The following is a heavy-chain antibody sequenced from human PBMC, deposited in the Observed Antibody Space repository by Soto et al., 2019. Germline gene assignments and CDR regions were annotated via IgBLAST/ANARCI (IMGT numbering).Heavy chain of an antibody. CDR2: IRGSGTTI. CDR3: ARDQTTGWFDP. D-gene: IGHD4-17*01. V-gene: IGHV3-48*02. Sequence: PGGSLRLSCAASGFTFSSYGMHWVRQAPGKGLEWLSYIRGSGTTIYYADSVRGRFTTSRDNAKNSLYLQMNSLRDDDTAVYYCARDQTTGWFDPWGQGTLVTVSS. J-gene: IGHJ5*02. CDR1: GFTFSSYG.